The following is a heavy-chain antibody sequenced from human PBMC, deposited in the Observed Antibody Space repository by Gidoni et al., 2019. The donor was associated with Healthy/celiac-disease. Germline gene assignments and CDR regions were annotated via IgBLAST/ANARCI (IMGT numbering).Heavy chain of an antibody. Sequence: GLEWIGEIYHSGSTNYNPSLKSRVTISVDKSKNQFSLKLSSVTAADTAVYYCARLARSLMYYYGMDVWGQGTTVTVSS. CDR3: ARLARSLMYYYGMDV. V-gene: IGHV4-4*02. CDR2: IYHSGST. J-gene: IGHJ6*02.